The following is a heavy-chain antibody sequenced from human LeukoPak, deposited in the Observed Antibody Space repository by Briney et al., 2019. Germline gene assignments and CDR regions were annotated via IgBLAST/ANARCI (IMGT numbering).Heavy chain of an antibody. D-gene: IGHD5-12*01. Sequence: GGSLRLSCAASGFSFSTSPMSWVRQPPGKGLEWVSAMNNGPGATFYKDSVRGRFTISRDDSKSTLYLQMNSLRAEDTGTYYCAKTHYDLLDVWGQGTTVTVSS. CDR3: AKTHYDLLDV. V-gene: IGHV3-23*01. CDR2: MNNGPGAT. CDR1: GFSFSTSP. J-gene: IGHJ6*02.